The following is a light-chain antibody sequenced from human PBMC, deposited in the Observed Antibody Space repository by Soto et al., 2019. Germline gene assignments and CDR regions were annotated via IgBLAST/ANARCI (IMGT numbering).Light chain of an antibody. J-gene: IGKJ4*01. CDR2: DAS. CDR1: QSVSSY. CDR3: QQRSNWLLT. Sequence: EIVVTQSPATLSLSPGERATLSCRASQSVSSYLAWYQQKPGQAPRLLIYDASNRATGIPARFSGSGSGTDFTLTISSLEPEDFAVYYCQQRSNWLLTLGGGTKVDIK. V-gene: IGKV3-11*01.